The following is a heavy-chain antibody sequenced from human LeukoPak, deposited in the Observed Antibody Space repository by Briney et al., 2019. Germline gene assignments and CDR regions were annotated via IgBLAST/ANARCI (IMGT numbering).Heavy chain of an antibody. J-gene: IGHJ4*02. CDR3: AREDLHDYGDYGLRSGYVFFDY. CDR1: VFTFSSYW. Sequence: GGTLRLSCAASVFTFSSYWMSWVRQAPWKGREWGANIKQDGIEKDYVHPVKARVTISRDNAKNSLYLQMNSLRAEDTAVYYCAREDLHDYGDYGLRSGYVFFDYWGQGTLVTVSS. CDR2: IKQDGIEK. D-gene: IGHD4-17*01. V-gene: IGHV3-7*01.